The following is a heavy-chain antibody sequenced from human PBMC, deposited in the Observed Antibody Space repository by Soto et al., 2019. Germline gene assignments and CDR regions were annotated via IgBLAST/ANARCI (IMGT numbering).Heavy chain of an antibody. V-gene: IGHV1-69*13. J-gene: IGHJ4*02. CDR1: GGTFSSYA. CDR3: ARGGYYYDSSGYYPDY. Sequence: SVKVSCKASGGTFSSYAISWVRQAPGQGLEWMGGIIPIFGTANYAQKFQGRVTITADESTSTAYMELSSLRSEDTAVYYCARGGYYYDSSGYYPDYWGQGTLVTVSS. CDR2: IIPIFGTA. D-gene: IGHD3-22*01.